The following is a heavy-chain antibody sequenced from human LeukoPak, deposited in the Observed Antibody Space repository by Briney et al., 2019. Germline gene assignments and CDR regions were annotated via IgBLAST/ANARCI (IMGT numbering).Heavy chain of an antibody. V-gene: IGHV4-59*01. CDR3: ARDRVHFDF. CDR2: IYYSGSSYHSGST. J-gene: IGHJ4*02. CDR1: GGSISDYY. Sequence: SETLSLTCTVSGGSISDYYWSWIRQPPGKGLEWIGYIYYSGSSYHSGSTNYNPSLKSRVTISVEASENQFSLKLSSVTAADTAVYYCARDRVHFDFCGQGTLLTVSS.